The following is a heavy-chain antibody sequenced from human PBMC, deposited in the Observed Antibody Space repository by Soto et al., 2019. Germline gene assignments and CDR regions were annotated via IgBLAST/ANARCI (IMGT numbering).Heavy chain of an antibody. V-gene: IGHV3-30-3*01. CDR1: GFAFSTYA. CDR3: ASEAN. J-gene: IGHJ4*02. Sequence: QVQLVESGGGVVQPGMSLRLSCAASGFAFSTYAMYWVRQAPGKGLEWVAVMSYDESNEYYADSVKGRFTISRDNSKNTLSLQMNSLRGEDTAVYYCASEANWGQGTLVTVSS. CDR2: MSYDESNE.